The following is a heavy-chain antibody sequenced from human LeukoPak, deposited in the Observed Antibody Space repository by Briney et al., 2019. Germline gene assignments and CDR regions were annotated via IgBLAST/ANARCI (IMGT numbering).Heavy chain of an antibody. CDR2: ISGSGGST. Sequence: AGGSLRLSCAASGFTFSSYAMSWVRQAPGKGLEWVSAISGSGGSTYYADSVKGRFTISRDNSKNTLYLQMNSLRAEDTAVYYCAKDPVAYYYDSSGAGDYFDYWGQGTLVTVSS. CDR3: AKDPVAYYYDSSGAGDYFDY. D-gene: IGHD3-22*01. J-gene: IGHJ4*02. CDR1: GFTFSSYA. V-gene: IGHV3-23*01.